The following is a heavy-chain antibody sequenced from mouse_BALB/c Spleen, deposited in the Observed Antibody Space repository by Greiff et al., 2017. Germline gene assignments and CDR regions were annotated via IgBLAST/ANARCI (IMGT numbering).Heavy chain of an antibody. CDR3: ASGGGMAWFAY. J-gene: IGHJ3*01. CDR2: ISYSGST. V-gene: IGHV3-8*02. D-gene: IGHD2-10*02. CDR1: GDSFTSGY. Sequence: EVKLVESGPSLVKPSQTLSLTCSVTGDSFTSGYWNWIRKFPGNKLEYMGYISYSGSTYYNPSLKSRISITRDTSKNQYYLQLNSVTTEDTATYYCASGGGMAWFAYWGQGTLVTVSA.